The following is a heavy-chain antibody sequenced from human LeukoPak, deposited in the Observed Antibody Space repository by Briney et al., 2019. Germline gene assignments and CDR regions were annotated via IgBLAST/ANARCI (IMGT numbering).Heavy chain of an antibody. J-gene: IGHJ4*02. CDR2: ISSSRSTI. Sequence: GGSLRLSCAASGFTFSTYAMNWVRQAPGKGLEWVSYISSSRSTIYYADSVKGRFTISRDNSKNTLYLQMNSLRAEDTAVYYCAKALGYCSSTSCYTGFDYWGQGTLVTVSS. D-gene: IGHD2-2*02. V-gene: IGHV3-48*01. CDR3: AKALGYCSSTSCYTGFDY. CDR1: GFTFSTYA.